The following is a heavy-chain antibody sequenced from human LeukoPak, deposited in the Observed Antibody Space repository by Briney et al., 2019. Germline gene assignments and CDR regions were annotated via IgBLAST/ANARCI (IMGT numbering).Heavy chain of an antibody. D-gene: IGHD5-12*01. V-gene: IGHV1-18*01. CDR1: GYTFTSYG. J-gene: IGHJ4*02. CDR2: ISAYNGNA. Sequence: ASVKVSCKASGYTFTSYGISWVRQAPGQGLEWMGWISAYNGNANYAQKLQGRVTMTTDTSTSTAYMELRSLRSDDTAVYYCARDRERVVATMGYYWGQGTLVTVSS. CDR3: ARDRERVVATMGYY.